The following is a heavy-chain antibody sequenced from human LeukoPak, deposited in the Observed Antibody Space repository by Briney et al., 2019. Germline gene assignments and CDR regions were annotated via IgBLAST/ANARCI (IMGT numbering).Heavy chain of an antibody. J-gene: IGHJ4*02. D-gene: IGHD3-22*01. CDR1: GFTFSSYA. Sequence: PGGSLRLSCAASGFTFSSYAMSWVRQAPGKGLEWVSGISGSGGNTYYADSVKGRFTISRDNSKNTLYLQMSSLRAEDTAVYYCAKDAYYYDSSSYYTFPDYWGQGTLVTVSS. CDR3: AKDAYYYDSSSYYTFPDY. V-gene: IGHV3-23*01. CDR2: ISGSGGNT.